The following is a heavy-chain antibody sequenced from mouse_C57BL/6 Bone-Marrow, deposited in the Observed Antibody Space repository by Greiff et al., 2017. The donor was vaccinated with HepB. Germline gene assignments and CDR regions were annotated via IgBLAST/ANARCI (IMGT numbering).Heavy chain of an antibody. D-gene: IGHD2-2*01. J-gene: IGHJ4*01. V-gene: IGHV1-52*01. Sequence: QVQLQQPGAELVRPGSSVKLSCKASGYTFTSYWMHWVKQRPIQGLEWIGNIDPSDSETNYNQKFKDKATLTVDKSSSTAYMQLSSLTSEDSAVYYCARSWYGYPYAMDYWGQGTSVTVSS. CDR2: IDPSDSET. CDR3: ARSWYGYPYAMDY. CDR1: GYTFTSYW.